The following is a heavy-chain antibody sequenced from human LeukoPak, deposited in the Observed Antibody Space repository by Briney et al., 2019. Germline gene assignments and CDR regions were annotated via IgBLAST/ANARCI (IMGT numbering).Heavy chain of an antibody. Sequence: PSETLSLTCTVTGGSISSYYLSWIRQPPGKGLEWIGYIYYSGSTNYNPSLKSRVTISVDTSKNQFSLKLSSVTAADTAVYYCAREENIAAAGDYGMDVWGQGTTVTVSS. D-gene: IGHD6-13*01. CDR3: AREENIAAAGDYGMDV. V-gene: IGHV4-59*01. J-gene: IGHJ6*02. CDR1: GGSISSYY. CDR2: IYYSGST.